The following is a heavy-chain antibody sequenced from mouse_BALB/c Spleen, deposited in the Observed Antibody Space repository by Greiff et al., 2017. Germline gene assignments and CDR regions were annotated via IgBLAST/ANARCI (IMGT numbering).Heavy chain of an antibody. CDR1: GFTFSSYA. V-gene: IGHV5-6-5*01. CDR3: AREGWPTGFAY. J-gene: IGHJ3*01. CDR2: ISSGGST. D-gene: IGHD2-3*01. Sequence: EVQLVESGGGLVKPGGSLKLSCAASGFTFSSYAMSWVRQTPEKRLEWVASISSGGSTYYPDSVKGRFTISRDNARNILYLQMSSLRSEDTAMYYCAREGWPTGFAYWGQGTLVTVSA.